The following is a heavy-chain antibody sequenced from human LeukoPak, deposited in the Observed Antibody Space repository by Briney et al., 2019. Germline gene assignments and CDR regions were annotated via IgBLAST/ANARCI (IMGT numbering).Heavy chain of an antibody. CDR3: ARDYIAAAGTRIGWFDP. CDR2: ISAYNGNT. D-gene: IGHD6-13*01. V-gene: IGHV1-18*01. Sequence: ASVKVSCKASGYTFTSYGISWVRQAPGQGLEWMGWISAYNGNTNYAQKLQGRVTMTTDTSTSTAYMELRSLRSDDTAVYYCARDYIAAAGTRIGWFDPWGQGTLVTVSS. J-gene: IGHJ5*02. CDR1: GYTFTSYG.